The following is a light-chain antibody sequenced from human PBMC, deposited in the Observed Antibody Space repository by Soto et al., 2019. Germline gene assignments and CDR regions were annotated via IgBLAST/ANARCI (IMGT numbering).Light chain of an antibody. CDR1: SSNIGSNY. Sequence: QSVLTQPPSASGTPGQRVTISCSGSSSNIGSNYAYWYQQLPGTAPKLLIYRNNQRPSGVPDRFSGSKSGTSASLAISGLRSEDEADYYCQLWDTNSDHLVFGGGTKLTVL. V-gene: IGLV1-47*01. J-gene: IGLJ2*01. CDR3: QLWDTNSDHLV. CDR2: RNN.